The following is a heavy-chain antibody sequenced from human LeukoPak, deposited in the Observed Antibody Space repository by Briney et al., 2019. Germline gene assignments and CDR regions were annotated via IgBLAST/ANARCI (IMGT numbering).Heavy chain of an antibody. CDR3: ARGDGVYDYVWGRSY. CDR2: ISSGGDTF. J-gene: IGHJ4*02. V-gene: IGHV3-11*01. Sequence: GGSLRLSCAASGFIFSDYYMVWIRQAPGKGREWIAYISSGGDTFFYADSVKGRFTISRDNSGDSLYLQMNSLGADDTAVYYCARGDGVYDYVWGRSYWGQGTLVTVSS. CDR1: GFIFSDYY. D-gene: IGHD3-16*01.